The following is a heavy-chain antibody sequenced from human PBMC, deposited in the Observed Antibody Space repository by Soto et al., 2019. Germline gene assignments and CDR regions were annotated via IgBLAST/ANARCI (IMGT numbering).Heavy chain of an antibody. Sequence: SETLSLTCAVYGGSFSGYYWSWIRQPPGKGLEWIGEINHSGSTNYNPSLKSRVTISVDTSKNQFSLKLSSVTAADTAVYYCARVIPTYYMDVWGKGTTVTVSS. V-gene: IGHV4-34*01. J-gene: IGHJ6*03. CDR1: GGSFSGYY. CDR3: ARVIPTYYMDV. CDR2: INHSGST.